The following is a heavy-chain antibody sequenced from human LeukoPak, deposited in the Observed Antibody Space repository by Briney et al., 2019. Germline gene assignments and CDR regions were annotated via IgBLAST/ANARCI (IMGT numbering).Heavy chain of an antibody. D-gene: IGHD5-12*01. V-gene: IGHV1-46*01. CDR2: INPSGGST. CDR1: GYTFTSYY. CDR3: AREGDGYRIPFDY. J-gene: IGHJ4*02. Sequence: ASVKVSCKASGYTFTSYYTHWVRQAPGQGLEWTGIINPSGGSTSYAQKFQGRVTMTRDTSTSTVYMELSSLRSEDTAVYYCAREGDGYRIPFDYWGQGTLSPSPQ.